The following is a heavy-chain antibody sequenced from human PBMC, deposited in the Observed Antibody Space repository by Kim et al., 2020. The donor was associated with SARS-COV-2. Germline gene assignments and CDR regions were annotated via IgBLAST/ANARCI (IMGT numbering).Heavy chain of an antibody. CDR3: ARGDTMVRGVITRGYFDY. V-gene: IGHV3-30*01. J-gene: IGHJ4*02. Sequence: KGRFTNSRDNSKNTLYLQRNSLRAEDTAVYYCARGDTMVRGVITRGYFDYWGQGTLVTVSS. D-gene: IGHD3-10*01.